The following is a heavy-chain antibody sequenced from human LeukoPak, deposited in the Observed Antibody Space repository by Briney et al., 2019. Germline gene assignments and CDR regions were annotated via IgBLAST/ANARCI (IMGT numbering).Heavy chain of an antibody. J-gene: IGHJ4*02. CDR1: GFPFSSYS. Sequence: PGGSLRLSCAASGFPFSSYSMNWVRQAPGKGLEGVSSISSSSSYIYYADSVKGRFTISRDNAKNSVYVQMNSLRAEDTAVYYCARAFSPAMSPDYWGQGTLVTVYS. V-gene: IGHV3-21*01. CDR2: ISSSSSYI. D-gene: IGHD2-2*01. CDR3: ARAFSPAMSPDY.